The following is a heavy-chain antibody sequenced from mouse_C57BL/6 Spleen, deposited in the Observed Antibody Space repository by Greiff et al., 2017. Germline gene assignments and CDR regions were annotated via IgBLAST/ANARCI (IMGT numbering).Heavy chain of an antibody. V-gene: IGHV5-17*01. D-gene: IGHD1-1*01. CDR2: ISSGSSTI. Sequence: EVKLMESGGGLVKPGGSLKLSCAASGFTFSDYGMHWVRQAPEKGLEWVAYISSGSSTIYYADTVKGRFTISRDNAKNTLFLQMTSLRSEDTAMYYCAKFITTVVATPGWYFDVWGTGTTVTVSS. J-gene: IGHJ1*03. CDR1: GFTFSDYG. CDR3: AKFITTVVATPGWYFDV.